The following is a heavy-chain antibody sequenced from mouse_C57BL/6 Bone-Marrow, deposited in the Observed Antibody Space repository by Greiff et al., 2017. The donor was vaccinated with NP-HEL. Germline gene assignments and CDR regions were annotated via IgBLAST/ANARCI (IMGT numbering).Heavy chain of an antibody. CDR1: GYSITSGYY. Sequence: DVKLQESGPGLVKPSQSLSLTCSVTGYSITSGYYWHWIRQFPGNKLEWMGYISYDGSNNYNPSLKNRISITRDTSKNQFFLKLNSVTTEDTATYYCAREGRRRRAYWGQGTLVTVSA. J-gene: IGHJ3*01. CDR3: AREGRRRRAY. CDR2: ISYDGSN. V-gene: IGHV3-6*01. D-gene: IGHD2-12*01.